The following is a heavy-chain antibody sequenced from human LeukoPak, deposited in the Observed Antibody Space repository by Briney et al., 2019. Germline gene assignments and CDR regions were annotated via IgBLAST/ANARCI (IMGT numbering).Heavy chain of an antibody. CDR3: ARNSTVTSPSTGYFDY. J-gene: IGHJ4*02. Sequence: SETLSLTCAVSGYSISSGDYWGWIRPPPGKGLEWIGSVYYSGSTHYNPSLKRRVTISGDSARNQFSLRLSSVTAADTAVYYCARNSTVTSPSTGYFDYWGQGTLATVSS. D-gene: IGHD4-17*01. CDR1: GYSISSGDY. V-gene: IGHV4-38-2*01. CDR2: VYYSGST.